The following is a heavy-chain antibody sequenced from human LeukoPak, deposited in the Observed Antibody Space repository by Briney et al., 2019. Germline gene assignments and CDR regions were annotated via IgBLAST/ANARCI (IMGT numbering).Heavy chain of an antibody. V-gene: IGHV3-21*04. Sequence: PGGSLRLSCAASGFTFSSYSMNWVRQAPGKGLEWVSSISSSSYIYYADSVKGRFTISRDNAKNSLYLQMNSLRAEDTAVYYCASLGEQWLVQYLHYWGQGTLVTVSS. J-gene: IGHJ4*02. CDR1: GFTFSSYS. CDR3: ASLGEQWLVQYLHY. CDR2: ISSSSYI. D-gene: IGHD6-19*01.